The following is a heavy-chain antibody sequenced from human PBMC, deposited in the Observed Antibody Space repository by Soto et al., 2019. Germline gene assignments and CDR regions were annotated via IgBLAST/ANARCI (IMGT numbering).Heavy chain of an antibody. D-gene: IGHD2-15*01. CDR2: ISYGGSHK. CDR3: VKEMFPRTVLDSSSPWGDF. J-gene: IGHJ4*02. Sequence: GGSLRLSCTASGFTFSEYGIHWVRQAPGKGLEWVAVISYGGSHKYYAGSVKGRFTISRDDSKNTVYLQMNSLKTDDTAVYYCVKEMFPRTVLDSSSPWGDFWGRGSLVTVSS. V-gene: IGHV3-30*18. CDR1: GFTFSEYG.